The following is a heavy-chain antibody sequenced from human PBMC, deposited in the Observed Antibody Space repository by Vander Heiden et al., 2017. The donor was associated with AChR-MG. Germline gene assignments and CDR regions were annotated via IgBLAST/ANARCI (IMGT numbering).Heavy chain of an antibody. CDR2: ISSSSSYI. CDR1: GFTFSSYS. V-gene: IGHV3-21*01. J-gene: IGHJ6*02. Sequence: EVQLVESGGGLVKPGGSLSLSCAASGFTFSSYSMNWVRQAPGKGLEWVSAISSSSSYIYYADSVKGRFTISRDNAKNSLYLQMNSLRAEDTAVYYCARDDVVVTATNYYYYGMDVWGQGTTVTVSS. D-gene: IGHD2-21*02. CDR3: ARDDVVVTATNYYYYGMDV.